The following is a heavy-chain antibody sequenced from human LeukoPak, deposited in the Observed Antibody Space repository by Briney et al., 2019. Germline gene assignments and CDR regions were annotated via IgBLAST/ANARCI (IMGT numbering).Heavy chain of an antibody. Sequence: PGGSLRLSCAASGFTFDDYGMSWVRQAPGKGLEWVSGINWNGGRTGYADSVKGRFTISRDNAKKSLYLQMNSLRAEDTAVYYCAKTTVTPPYYMDVWGKGTTVTVSS. V-gene: IGHV3-20*04. CDR3: AKTTVTPPYYMDV. D-gene: IGHD4-11*01. J-gene: IGHJ6*03. CDR2: INWNGGRT. CDR1: GFTFDDYG.